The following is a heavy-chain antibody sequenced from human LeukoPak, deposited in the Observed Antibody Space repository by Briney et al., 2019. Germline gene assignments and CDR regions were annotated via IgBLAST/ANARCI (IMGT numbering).Heavy chain of an antibody. V-gene: IGHV4-59*01. CDR3: ARLKYYYDSSGSRAEYFQH. CDR2: IYYSGST. Sequence: GSLRLSCAASGFTFSTFAMIWVRQPPGKGLEWIGYIYYSGSTNYNPSLKSRVTISVDTSKNQFSLKLSSVTAADTAVYYCARLKYYYDSSGSRAEYFQHWGQGTLVTASS. CDR1: GFTFSTFA. J-gene: IGHJ1*01. D-gene: IGHD3-22*01.